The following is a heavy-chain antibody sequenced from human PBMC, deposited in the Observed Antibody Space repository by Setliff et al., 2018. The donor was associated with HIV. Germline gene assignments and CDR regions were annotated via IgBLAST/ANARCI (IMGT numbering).Heavy chain of an antibody. J-gene: IGHJ4*02. CDR2: IYYNGIT. CDR3: ARDSFLSAAAGTLPLDN. CDR1: GASMTDFY. V-gene: IGHV4-59*01. Sequence: SETLSLTCTVSGASMTDFYWSWIRQTPGKGLEWIGQIYYNGITNYNPSLKSRVSMSMDTSKTQFSLRLSSVTAADTAVYYCARDSFLSAAAGTLPLDNWGQGTLVTVS. D-gene: IGHD6-13*01.